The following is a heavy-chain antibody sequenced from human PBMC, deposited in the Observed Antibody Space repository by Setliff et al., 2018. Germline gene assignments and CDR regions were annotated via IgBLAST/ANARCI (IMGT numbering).Heavy chain of an antibody. D-gene: IGHD4-17*01. Sequence: SETLSLTCAVYGGSFSDYWWSWIRQLPGKGLEWIAEIHHSGSTNFHPSLKSRAAISVDPSKNQFYLNLRSVTAADTAVYFCARGTKTMVINYWYFDVWGRGTPVTSPQ. J-gene: IGHJ2*01. CDR1: GGSFSDYW. CDR3: ARGTKTMVINYWYFDV. V-gene: IGHV4-34*01. CDR2: IHHSGST.